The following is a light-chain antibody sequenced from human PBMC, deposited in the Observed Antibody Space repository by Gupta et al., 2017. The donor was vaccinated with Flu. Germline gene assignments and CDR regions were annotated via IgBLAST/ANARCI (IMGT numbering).Light chain of an antibody. J-gene: IGLJ2*01. CDR2: VVS. Sequence: TGSGVGSYSFVSWYPHHSGNAPKIMIYVVSTRPSGVPVRFSGSRSGNTASLTVSWLQAEDEADYYCSSYAGTNNLVFGGGTRLTVL. CDR1: GSGVGSYSF. CDR3: SSYAGTNNLV. V-gene: IGLV2-8*01.